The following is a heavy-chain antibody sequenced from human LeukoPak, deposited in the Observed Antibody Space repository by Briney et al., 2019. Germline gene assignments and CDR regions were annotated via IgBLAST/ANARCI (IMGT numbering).Heavy chain of an antibody. CDR3: ARVPFPPVYYFDY. Sequence: ASVKVSCKASGVILSSYGISWVRQAPGEGLDWLGDIIPVTGTTNYAQKFRDRVIITADESTNTAYMEMRNLRAEDTAVYYCARVPFPPVYYFDYWGQGTLVTVSS. CDR1: GVILSSYG. V-gene: IGHV1-69*13. CDR2: IIPVTGTT. J-gene: IGHJ4*02. D-gene: IGHD2-21*01.